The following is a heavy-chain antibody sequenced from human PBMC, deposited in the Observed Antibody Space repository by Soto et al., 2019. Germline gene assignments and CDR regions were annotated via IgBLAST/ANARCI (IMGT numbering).Heavy chain of an antibody. V-gene: IGHV3-23*01. D-gene: IGHD2-15*01. CDR1: GFTFSSYA. J-gene: IGHJ6*02. CDR3: AKDIISGSSYYFYGMDV. CDR2: ISGSGGST. Sequence: EVQLLESGGGLVQPGGSLRLSCAASGFTFSSYAMSWVRQAPGKGLEWVSAISGSGGSTYYADSVKGRFTISRDNSKNTLYLQMNSLRAEDTAVYHCAKDIISGSSYYFYGMDVWGQGTTVTVSS.